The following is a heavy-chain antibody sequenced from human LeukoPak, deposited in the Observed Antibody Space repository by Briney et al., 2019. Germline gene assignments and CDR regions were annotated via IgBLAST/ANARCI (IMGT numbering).Heavy chain of an antibody. V-gene: IGHV4-34*01. D-gene: IGHD3-3*01. J-gene: IGHJ4*02. CDR3: ARCPKGIWSGYYYSRTYYFDY. Sequence: SETLSLTCAVYGGSFSGYYWSWIRPPPRTGLEWIGEINHSGSTNYNPSLKSRVTILVVTSKNQFSLKLMSVTAADTAVYYCARCPKGIWSGYYYSRTYYFDYWGQGTLVTVSS. CDR2: INHSGST. CDR1: GGSFSGYY.